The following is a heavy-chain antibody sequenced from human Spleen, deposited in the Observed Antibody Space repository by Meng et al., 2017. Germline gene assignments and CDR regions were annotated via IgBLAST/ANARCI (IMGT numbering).Heavy chain of an antibody. CDR2: IYHSGST. V-gene: IGHV4-39*01. CDR3: ARRRGGSGRDC. CDR1: GGSISSSNYN. J-gene: IGHJ4*02. Sequence: QLQLQESGPGLVKPSETLSLTCTVSGGSISSSNYNWDWIRQPPGKGLEWIGAIYHSGSTSYNPSLQSRVTMFVDTSKNQFSLMLTSVTATDTAVYYCARRRGGSGRDCWGQGTLVTVSS. D-gene: IGHD3-10*01.